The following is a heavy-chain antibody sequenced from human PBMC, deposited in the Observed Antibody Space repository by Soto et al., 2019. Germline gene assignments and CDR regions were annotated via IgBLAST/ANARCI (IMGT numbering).Heavy chain of an antibody. CDR2: IIPMSGRP. V-gene: IGHV1-69*06. CDR1: GGTFNSFS. J-gene: IGHJ5*02. Sequence: QVQLMQSGADVKTPGSSVKVSCKASGGTFNSFSIDWVRQAPGQGLEWMGGIIPMSGRPNYAQRFQGRVTFSADKSTNTVYMEVNSLTYEDTAVYYCTRRGRQSANWFDPWGQGTLVTVSS. CDR3: TRRGRQSANWFDP.